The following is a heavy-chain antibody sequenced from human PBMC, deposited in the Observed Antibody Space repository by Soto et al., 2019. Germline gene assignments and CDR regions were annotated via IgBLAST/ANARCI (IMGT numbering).Heavy chain of an antibody. Sequence: PSETLSLTCTVSGGSISSYHWSWIRQPPGKGLEWIGYIYYSGSTNYNPSLKSRVTISVDTSKSQFSLKLSSVTAADTAVYYCARAGYSYGYYYYYYMDVWGKGTTVTVSS. J-gene: IGHJ6*03. CDR3: ARAGYSYGYYYYYYMDV. CDR1: GGSISSYH. D-gene: IGHD5-18*01. V-gene: IGHV4-59*12. CDR2: IYYSGST.